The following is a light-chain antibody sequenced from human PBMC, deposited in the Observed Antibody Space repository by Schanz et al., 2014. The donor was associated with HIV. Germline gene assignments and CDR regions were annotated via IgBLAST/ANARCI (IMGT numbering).Light chain of an antibody. V-gene: IGKV1-39*01. Sequence: DIQMTQSPSTLSASVGDRVSITCRSSQSISSELAWYQQKPGKAPQLLIYATSLLHTGVPSRFSGSGSGTHFTLTITSLQFEDFATYYCQQSYSATPYTFGQGTKVEI. J-gene: IGKJ2*01. CDR2: ATS. CDR1: QSISSE. CDR3: QQSYSATPYT.